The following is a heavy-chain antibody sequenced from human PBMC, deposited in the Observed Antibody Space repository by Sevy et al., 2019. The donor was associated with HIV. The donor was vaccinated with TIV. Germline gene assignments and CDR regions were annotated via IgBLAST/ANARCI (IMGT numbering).Heavy chain of an antibody. V-gene: IGHV3-23*01. CDR3: AREGCSKPHDY. CDR2: FSFGCGKI. J-gene: IGHJ4*02. Sequence: GGSLRLSCAASGFTFSSYAMSWVRQAPGKGLEWVSTFSFGCGKINYADSVKGRFTISRDNSKNTLYLQMHSLLAEDTAVYYCAREGCSKPHDYWGQGTLVTVSS. CDR1: GFTFSSYA. D-gene: IGHD3-10*02.